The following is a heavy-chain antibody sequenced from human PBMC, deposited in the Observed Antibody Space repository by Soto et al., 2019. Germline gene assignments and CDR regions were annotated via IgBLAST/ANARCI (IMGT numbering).Heavy chain of an antibody. CDR1: GGSISSGGYS. J-gene: IGHJ4*02. CDR2: IYHSGST. V-gene: IGHV4-30-2*01. CDR3: ARGGDGYNSEPNYFDY. D-gene: IGHD5-12*01. Sequence: QLQLQESGSGLVKPSQTLSLTCAVSGGSISSGGYSWSWIRQPPGKVLEWIGYIYHSGSTYYNPSLKSRVTISVDRSKNQFSLKLSSVTAADTAVYYCARGGDGYNSEPNYFDYWGQGTLVTVSS.